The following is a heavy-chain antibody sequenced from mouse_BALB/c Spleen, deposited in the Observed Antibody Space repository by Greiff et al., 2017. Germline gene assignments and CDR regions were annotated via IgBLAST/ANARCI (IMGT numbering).Heavy chain of an antibody. CDR2: IRLKSNNYAT. J-gene: IGHJ4*01. CDR1: GFTFSNYW. V-gene: IGHV6-6*02. D-gene: IGHD3-3*01. Sequence: EVHLVESGGGLVQPGGSMKLSCVASGFTFSNYWMNWVRQSPEKGLEWVAEIRLKSNNYATHYAESVKGRFTISRDDSKSSVYLQMNNLRAEDTGIYYCTRGTYYYAMDYWGQGTSVTVSS. CDR3: TRGTYYYAMDY.